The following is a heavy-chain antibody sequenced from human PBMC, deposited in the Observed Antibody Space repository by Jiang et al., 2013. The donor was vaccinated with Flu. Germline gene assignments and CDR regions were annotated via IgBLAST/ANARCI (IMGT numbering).Heavy chain of an antibody. CDR2: IYYSGST. CDR1: GGSISSYY. CDR3: ARGGGDSSGALRGNWFDP. J-gene: IGHJ5*02. D-gene: IGHD3-22*01. Sequence: GPGLVKPSETLSLTCTVSGGSISSYYWSWIRQPPGKGLEWIGYIYYSGSTNYNPSLKSRVTISVDTSKNQFSLKLSSVTAADTAVYYCARGGGDSSGALRGNWFDPWGQGTLVTVSS. V-gene: IGHV4-59*08.